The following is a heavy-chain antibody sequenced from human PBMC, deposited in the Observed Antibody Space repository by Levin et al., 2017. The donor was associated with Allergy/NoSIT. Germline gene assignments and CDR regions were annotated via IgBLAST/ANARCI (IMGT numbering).Heavy chain of an antibody. CDR1: GYSFTSYW. J-gene: IGHJ6*02. V-gene: IGHV5-51*01. Sequence: GESLKISCKGSGYSFTSYWIGWVRQMPGKGLEWMGIIYPGDSDTRYSPSFQGQVTISADKSISTAYLQWSSLKASDTAMYYCARHQAAREYYYYYGMDVWGQGTTVTVSS. D-gene: IGHD6-6*01. CDR2: IYPGDSDT. CDR3: ARHQAAREYYYYYGMDV.